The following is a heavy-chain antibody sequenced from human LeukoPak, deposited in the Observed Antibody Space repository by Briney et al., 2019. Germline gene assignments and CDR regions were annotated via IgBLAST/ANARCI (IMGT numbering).Heavy chain of an antibody. J-gene: IGHJ4*02. V-gene: IGHV1-18*01. CDR2: ISAYNGNT. CDR1: GYTFTSYG. CDR3: ARVRVGAHYGDY. Sequence: ASVKVSCKASGYTFTSYGISWVRQAPGQGLEWMGWISAYNGNTNYAQKLQGRVTMTTDTSTSTDYMDLRSLRSDDTAVYYCARVRVGAHYGDYWGQGTLVTVSS. D-gene: IGHD1-26*01.